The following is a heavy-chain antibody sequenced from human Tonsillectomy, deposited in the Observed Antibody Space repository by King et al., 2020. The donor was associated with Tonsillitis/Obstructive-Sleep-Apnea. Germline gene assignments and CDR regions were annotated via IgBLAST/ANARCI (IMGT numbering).Heavy chain of an antibody. CDR1: GYTFTSYG. CDR3: ARDYYGSGSMGY. J-gene: IGHJ4*02. Sequence: QLVQSGDEVKKPGASVKVSCKASGYTFTSYGFSWVRQAPGQGLEWMGWISGYNGNTNHAQKLQGRVTMTTDTSTSTAYMELRSLRSDDTTVYYCARDYYGSGSMGYWGQGTLVTVSS. D-gene: IGHD3-10*01. CDR2: ISGYNGNT. V-gene: IGHV1-18*01.